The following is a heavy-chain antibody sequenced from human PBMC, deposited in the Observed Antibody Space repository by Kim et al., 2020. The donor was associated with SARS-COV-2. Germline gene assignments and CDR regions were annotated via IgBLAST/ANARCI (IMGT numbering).Heavy chain of an antibody. V-gene: IGHV1-69*04. D-gene: IGHD3-9*01. CDR1: GGTFSSYA. J-gene: IGHJ4*02. Sequence: SVKVSCKASGGTFSSYAISWVRQAPGQGLEWMGRIIPILGIANYAQKFQGRVTITADKSTSTAYMELSSLRSEDTAVYYCARVPNSILTGSFDYWGQGTLVTVSS. CDR3: ARVPNSILTGSFDY. CDR2: IIPILGIA.